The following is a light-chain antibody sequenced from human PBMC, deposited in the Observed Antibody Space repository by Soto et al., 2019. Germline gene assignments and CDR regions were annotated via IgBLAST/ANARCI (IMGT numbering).Light chain of an antibody. Sequence: QSALTQPASVSGSPGQSITISCTGTSSDVGGYNYVSWYQQHPGKAPKLMIYDVSNRPSGVSNRFSGSKSGNTASLTLSGLQAEDEAEYYCSSYTNGRTIPYVFGTGTKLTVL. CDR3: SSYTNGRTIPYV. V-gene: IGLV2-14*01. J-gene: IGLJ1*01. CDR1: SSDVGGYNY. CDR2: DVS.